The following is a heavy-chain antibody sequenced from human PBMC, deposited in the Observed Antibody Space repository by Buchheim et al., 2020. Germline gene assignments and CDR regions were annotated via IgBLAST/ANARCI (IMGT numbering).Heavy chain of an antibody. V-gene: IGHV3-30-3*01. J-gene: IGHJ4*02. CDR1: GLTFSTNS. CDR2: ISFDGSDQ. Sequence: QVQLVESGGGVVQPGRSLRLSCAASGLTFSTNSMHWVRQAPGKGLEWVAGISFDGSDQHYTDSVKGRFTISRDISKNTPSLQMNSLRVEDTAIYYCAKGRWDTSGWFFDYWGQGTL. CDR3: AKGRWDTSGWFFDY. D-gene: IGHD6-19*01.